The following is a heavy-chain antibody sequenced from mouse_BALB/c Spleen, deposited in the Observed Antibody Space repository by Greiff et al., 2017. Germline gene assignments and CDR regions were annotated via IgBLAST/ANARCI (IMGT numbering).Heavy chain of an antibody. CDR2: ISYSGST. J-gene: IGHJ2*01. V-gene: IGHV3-2*02. Sequence: EVKLMESGPGLVKPSQSLSLTCTVTGYSITSDYAWNWIRQFPGNKLEWMGYISYSGSTSYNPSLKSRISITRDTSKNQFFLQLNSVTTEDTATYYCARSYHYFDYWGQGTTLTVSS. CDR1: GYSITSDYA. D-gene: IGHD5-1*01. CDR3: ARSYHYFDY.